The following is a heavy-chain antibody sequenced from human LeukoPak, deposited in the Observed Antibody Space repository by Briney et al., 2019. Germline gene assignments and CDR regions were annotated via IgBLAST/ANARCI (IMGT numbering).Heavy chain of an antibody. CDR2: ISGTTGRT. D-gene: IGHD2-21*01. CDR3: ARVWQDYSGVDY. J-gene: IGHJ4*02. Sequence: PGGSLRLSCAASGFTFNNYAMSWVRQAPGKGLEWVSAISGTTGRTYYADSVKGRFTISRDTSKNTLYLQMNSLRDEDTAVYYCARVWQDYSGVDYWGQGTLVTASS. V-gene: IGHV3-23*01. CDR1: GFTFNNYA.